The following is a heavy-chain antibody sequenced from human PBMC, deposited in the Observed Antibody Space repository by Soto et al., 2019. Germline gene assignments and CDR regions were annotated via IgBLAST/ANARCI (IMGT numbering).Heavy chain of an antibody. V-gene: IGHV5-51*01. Sequence: GESRKISCQGSGYSFAIYWIGWVRQMPGKDLEWMGIIYPGDSDTRYSPSFQGQVTISADKSLRTAYLQWTSLKASDTALYYCARTRSFTLGFYYDGMDVWGQGTTVTVSS. CDR3: ARTRSFTLGFYYDGMDV. J-gene: IGHJ6*02. CDR2: IYPGDSDT. D-gene: IGHD6-6*01. CDR1: GYSFAIYW.